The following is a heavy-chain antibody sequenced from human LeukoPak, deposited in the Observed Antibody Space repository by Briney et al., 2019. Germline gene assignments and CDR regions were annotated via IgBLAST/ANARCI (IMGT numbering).Heavy chain of an antibody. V-gene: IGHV3-7*01. D-gene: IGHD4-17*01. Sequence: GGSLRLSCAASRFTFSSYWMSWVRQAPGKGLEWVANIKQDGSETYYVGSLKFRFTISRDNTKNSLFLQMNNLRDEDTAVYYCARGHINDYGDYFDTFEIWGQGTMVTVSS. CDR2: IKQDGSET. CDR3: ARGHINDYGDYFDTFEI. J-gene: IGHJ3*02. CDR1: RFTFSSYW.